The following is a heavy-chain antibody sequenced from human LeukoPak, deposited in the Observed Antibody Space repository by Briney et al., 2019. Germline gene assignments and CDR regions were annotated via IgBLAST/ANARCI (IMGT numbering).Heavy chain of an antibody. J-gene: IGHJ4*02. D-gene: IGHD3-9*01. CDR2: ITGSGDTT. CDR1: GFIFRNYA. V-gene: IGHV3-23*01. CDR3: AKWGDYDILTGYYVSDF. Sequence: PGASLRLSCAASGFIFRNYAMSWVRQALGKGLEWGSAITGSGDTTYYADSVKGRFTISRDNSKNTLYVEMNTLRAEDTAVYYCAKWGDYDILTGYYVSDFWGQGTLVTVSS.